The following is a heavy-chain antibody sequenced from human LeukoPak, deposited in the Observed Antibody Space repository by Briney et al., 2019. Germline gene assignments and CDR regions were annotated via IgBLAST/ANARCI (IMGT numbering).Heavy chain of an antibody. J-gene: IGHJ4*02. CDR2: IYHSGST. CDR3: ARAVHKYYFDY. D-gene: IGHD1-1*01. V-gene: IGHV4-59*01. CDR1: GGSISSYY. Sequence: SETLSLTCTVSGGSISSYYWSWIRQPPGKGLEWIGYIYHSGSTNYNPSLKSRVTISVDTSKNQFSLKLSSVTAADTAVYYCARAVHKYYFDYWGQGTLVTVSS.